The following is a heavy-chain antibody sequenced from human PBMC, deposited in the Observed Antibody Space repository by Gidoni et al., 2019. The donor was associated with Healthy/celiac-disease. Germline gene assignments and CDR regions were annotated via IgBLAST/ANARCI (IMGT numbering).Heavy chain of an antibody. CDR2: IYYSGST. J-gene: IGHJ6*02. V-gene: IGHV4-30-4*01. CDR1: GGSISSGDYY. D-gene: IGHD5-18*01. CDR3: ARERGYSYGYGVYYYYYGMDV. Sequence: QVQLQESGPGLVKPSQTLSLTCTVSGGSISSGDYYWSWLRQPPGKGLEWIGYIYYSGSTYYNPSLKSRVTISVDTSKNQFSLKLSSVTAADTAVYYCARERGYSYGYGVYYYYYGMDVWGQGTTVTVSS.